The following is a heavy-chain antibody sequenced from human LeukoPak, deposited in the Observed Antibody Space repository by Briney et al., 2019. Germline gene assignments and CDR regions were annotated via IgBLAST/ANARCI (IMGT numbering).Heavy chain of an antibody. Sequence: GASLQISCKGSGYSFPSYWIGWGRQLPGKGLEWMGIIYPGDSDTRYSPSFQGQVTISADKSISTAYLQWSSLKASDTAMYYCARLDQTYYDFWSGYYTYYYMDVWGKGTTVTVSS. D-gene: IGHD3-3*01. CDR1: GYSFPSYW. CDR3: ARLDQTYYDFWSGYYTYYYMDV. CDR2: IYPGDSDT. V-gene: IGHV5-51*01. J-gene: IGHJ6*03.